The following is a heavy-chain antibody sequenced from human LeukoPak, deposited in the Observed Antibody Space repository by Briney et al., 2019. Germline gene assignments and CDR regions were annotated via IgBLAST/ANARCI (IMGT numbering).Heavy chain of an antibody. D-gene: IGHD2/OR15-2a*01. V-gene: IGHV4-59*08. CDR2: ISDIGSI. CDR3: AGHHPRNTVDF. J-gene: IGHJ4*02. Sequence: SETLSLTCTVSGGSISSYYWSWIRQPPGKGLEWIAYISDIGSINYNPSLKSRVTISLDTSKNQFSLKLSSVTAADTAVYYCAGHHPRNTVDFWGQGTLVTVFS. CDR1: GGSISSYY.